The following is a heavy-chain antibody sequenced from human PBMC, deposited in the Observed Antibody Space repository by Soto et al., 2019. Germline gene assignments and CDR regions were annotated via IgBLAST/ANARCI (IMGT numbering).Heavy chain of an antibody. Sequence: EVQLLESGGGLVQPGGSLRLSCAASGFTFSSYAMSWVRQAPGKGLEWVSAISGSGGSTYYADSVKGRFTISRDNSKNTLYLQMNSLRAEDTAVYYCAKAPGGGSCWGGDCDPFDYWGQGTLVTVSS. J-gene: IGHJ4*02. D-gene: IGHD2-15*01. CDR3: AKAPGGGSCWGGDCDPFDY. CDR2: ISGSGGST. V-gene: IGHV3-23*01. CDR1: GFTFSSYA.